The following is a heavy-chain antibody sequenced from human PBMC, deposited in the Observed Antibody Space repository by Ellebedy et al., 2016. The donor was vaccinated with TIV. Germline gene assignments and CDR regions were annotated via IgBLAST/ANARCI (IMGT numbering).Heavy chain of an antibody. CDR3: ARVYRAGGGDAFDI. J-gene: IGHJ3*02. CDR2: ISSSSSYI. Sequence: GESLKISXAASGFTFSSYSMNWVRQAPGKGLEWVSSISSSSSYIYYADSVKGRFTISRDNAKNSLYLQMNSLRAEDTAVYYCARVYRAGGGDAFDIWGQGTMVTVSS. V-gene: IGHV3-21*01. D-gene: IGHD3-10*01. CDR1: GFTFSSYS.